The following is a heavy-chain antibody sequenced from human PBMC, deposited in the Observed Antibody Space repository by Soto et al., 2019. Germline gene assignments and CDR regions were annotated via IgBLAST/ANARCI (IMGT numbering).Heavy chain of an antibody. D-gene: IGHD3-3*01. V-gene: IGHV3-49*03. J-gene: IGHJ5*02. CDR2: IRSKAYGGTT. CDR1: GFTFGDYA. Sequence: GGSLRLSCTASGFTFGDYAMSWFRQAPGKGLEWVGFIRSKAYGGTTEYAASVKGRFTISRDDSKSIAYLQMNSLKTEDTAVYYCTRDRNYDFWSGFYLFDPWGQGTLVTVSS. CDR3: TRDRNYDFWSGFYLFDP.